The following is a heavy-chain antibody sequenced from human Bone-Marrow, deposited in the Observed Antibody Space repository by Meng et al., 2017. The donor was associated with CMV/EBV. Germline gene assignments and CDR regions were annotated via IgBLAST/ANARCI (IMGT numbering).Heavy chain of an antibody. CDR3: ARDLEYSSSWYRTKDYYYYYGMDV. V-gene: IGHV3-74*01. D-gene: IGHD6-13*01. J-gene: IGHJ6*02. CDR1: GFTFSSYW. CDR2: INSDGSST. Sequence: GGSLRLSCAASGFTFSSYWMHWVRQAPGKGLVWVSRINSDGSSTSYADSVKGRFTISRDNAKNTLYLQMNSLRAEDTAVYYCARDLEYSSSWYRTKDYYYYYGMDVWGQATTATFSS.